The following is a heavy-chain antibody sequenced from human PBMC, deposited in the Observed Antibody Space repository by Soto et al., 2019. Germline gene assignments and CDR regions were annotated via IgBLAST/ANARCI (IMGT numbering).Heavy chain of an antibody. CDR1: GFTFSSYA. Sequence: PGGSLRLSCAASGFTFSSYAMHWVRQAPGKGLEYVSAISSNGGSTYYANSVKGRFTISRDNSKNTLYLQMGSLRAEDMAVYYCVTGYYGKYYFDYRAQRTLVTVSS. J-gene: IGHJ4*02. CDR3: VTGYYGKYYFDY. D-gene: IGHD3-10*01. V-gene: IGHV3-64*01. CDR2: ISSNGGST.